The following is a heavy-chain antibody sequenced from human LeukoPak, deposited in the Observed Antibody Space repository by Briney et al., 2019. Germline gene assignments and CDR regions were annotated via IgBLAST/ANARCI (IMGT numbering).Heavy chain of an antibody. V-gene: IGHV1-8*01. CDR3: ARGARCCSGGSCYSCPNWFDP. Sequence: ASVKVSCKAPGYTFTSYDINWVRQATGQGLEWMGWMNPNRGNTGYAQKFQGRVTMTRNTSISTAYMELSSLRSEDTAVYYCARGARCCSGGSCYSCPNWFDPWGQGTLVTVSS. CDR1: GYTFTSYD. J-gene: IGHJ5*02. D-gene: IGHD2-15*01. CDR2: MNPNRGNT.